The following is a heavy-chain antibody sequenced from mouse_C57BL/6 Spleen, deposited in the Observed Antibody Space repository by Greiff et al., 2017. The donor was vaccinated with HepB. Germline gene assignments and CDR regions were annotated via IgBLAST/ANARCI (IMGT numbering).Heavy chain of an antibody. CDR2: IHPNSGST. Sequence: QVQLQQPGAELVKPGASVKLSCKASGYTFTSYWMHWVKQRPGQGLEWIGMIHPNSGSTNYNEKFKSKATLTVDKSSSTAYMQLSSLTSEDSAVYYCARRSYDVSCDYWGKGTTLTVSS. V-gene: IGHV1-64*01. J-gene: IGHJ2*01. CDR1: GYTFTSYW. D-gene: IGHD2-12*01. CDR3: ARRSYDVSCDY.